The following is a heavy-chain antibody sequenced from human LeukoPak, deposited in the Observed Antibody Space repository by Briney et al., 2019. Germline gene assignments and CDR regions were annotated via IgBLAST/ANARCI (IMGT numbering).Heavy chain of an antibody. J-gene: IGHJ4*02. D-gene: IGHD2-21*02. CDR2: IYSGGST. Sequence: GGSLRLSCAVSGFTVSGNYMSWVRQAPGKGLEWVSVIYSGGSTFYADSVKGRFTISRDSSKSTLYLQMNSLRADDTAVYYCATVGTTRVYYFDYWGQGTLVTVSS. CDR1: GFTVSGNY. V-gene: IGHV3-53*01. CDR3: ATVGTTRVYYFDY.